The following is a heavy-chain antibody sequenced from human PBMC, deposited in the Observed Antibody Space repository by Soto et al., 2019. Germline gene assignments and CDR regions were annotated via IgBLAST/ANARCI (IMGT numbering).Heavy chain of an antibody. V-gene: IGHV1-2*04. D-gene: IGHD6-6*01. Sequence: GLEWMGWINPNSGGTNYAQKFQGWVTMTRDTSISTAYMELSRLRSDDTAVYYCAIGXLADRTRGWYNLLDLLVKGTLVTV. J-gene: IGHJ5*02. CDR2: INPNSGGT. CDR3: AIGXLADRTRGWYNLLDL.